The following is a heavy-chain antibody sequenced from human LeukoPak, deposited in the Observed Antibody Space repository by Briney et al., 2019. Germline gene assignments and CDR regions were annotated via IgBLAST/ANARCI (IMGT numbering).Heavy chain of an antibody. Sequence: GGSLSLSCEGSGFSFSDYGMHWVRGAPGKGLEWVAVISDDGSNQYFANSVEGRFAISRDNSKDTVYLHMNGVRPEDTAVYFCAQDLPADPGWGWYRVRFIFHSWGQGTLVTVSA. J-gene: IGHJ4*02. CDR2: ISDDGSNQ. CDR3: AQDLPADPGWGWYRVRFIFHS. CDR1: GFSFSDYG. D-gene: IGHD6-19*01. V-gene: IGHV3-30*18.